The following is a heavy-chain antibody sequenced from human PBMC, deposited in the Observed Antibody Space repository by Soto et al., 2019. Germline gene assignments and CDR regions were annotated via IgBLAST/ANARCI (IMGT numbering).Heavy chain of an antibody. J-gene: IGHJ4*02. D-gene: IGHD2-2*01. CDR3: ARQPESTSYFDY. CDR2: VYQSGTT. V-gene: IGHV4-39*01. CDR1: GASISTSSDF. Sequence: SETLSLTCSVSGASISTSSDFWGWIRQAPGKGLEWIGNVYQSGTTRLNPSLKSRVSIFVDRSKNQFSLELNSATAADRAVYCCARQPESTSYFDYLGQGILVTVSS.